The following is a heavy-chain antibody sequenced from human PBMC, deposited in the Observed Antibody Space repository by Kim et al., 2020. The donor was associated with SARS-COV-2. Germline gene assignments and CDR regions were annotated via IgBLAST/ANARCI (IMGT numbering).Heavy chain of an antibody. D-gene: IGHD3-10*01. CDR2: IIPILGIA. CDR1: GGTFSSYP. V-gene: IGHV1-69*04. CDR3: ARATYYYGSGSYYNPFDY. J-gene: IGHJ4*02. Sequence: SVKVSCKASGGTFSSYPISWVRQAPGQGLEWMGRIIPILGIANYAQKFQGRVTITADKSTSTAYMELSSLRSEDTAVYYCARATYYYGSGSYYNPFDYWGQGTLVTVSS.